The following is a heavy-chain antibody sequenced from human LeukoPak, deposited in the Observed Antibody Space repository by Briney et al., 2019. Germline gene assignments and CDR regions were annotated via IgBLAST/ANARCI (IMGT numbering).Heavy chain of an antibody. CDR1: GFTFSSYW. D-gene: IGHD3-22*01. Sequence: GGSLRLSCAASGFTFSSYWMSWVRQAPGKGLEWVANIKKDGSEKYYVDSVKGRFTISRDNAKKSLYLQMNSLRAEDTALYYCARDRITMIVGEAYYFDYWGQGTLVTVSS. CDR3: ARDRITMIVGEAYYFDY. CDR2: IKKDGSEK. V-gene: IGHV3-7*03. J-gene: IGHJ4*02.